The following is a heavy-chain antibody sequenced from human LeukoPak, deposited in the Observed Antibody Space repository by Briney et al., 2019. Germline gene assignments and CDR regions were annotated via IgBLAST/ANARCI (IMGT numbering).Heavy chain of an antibody. CDR1: GLTLDAYA. CDR3: TTWAFYHGLDV. D-gene: IGHD2/OR15-2a*01. CDR2: ISANGGRT. J-gene: IGHJ6*02. V-gene: IGHV3-43*02. Sequence: PGPSLRPSCVAAGLTLDAYAIHWVRQAPRKRPWWVSLISANGGRTSYADSVKGRFTLSRDNSKNSLYLQMTSLRAEDSALYYCTTWAFYHGLDVWGQGTTVTVSS.